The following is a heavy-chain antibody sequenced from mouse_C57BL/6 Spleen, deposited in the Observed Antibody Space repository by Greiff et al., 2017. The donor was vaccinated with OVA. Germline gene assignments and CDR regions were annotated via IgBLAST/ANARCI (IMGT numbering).Heavy chain of an antibody. Sequence: QVQLKESGAELVKPGASVKLSCKASGYTFTSYWMQWVKQRPGQGLEWIGEIDPSDSYTNYNQKFKGKATLTVDTSSSTAYMQLSSLTSEDSAVYYCARGVSFYAMDYWGQGTSVTVSS. CDR3: ARGVSFYAMDY. V-gene: IGHV1-50*01. CDR1: GYTFTSYW. J-gene: IGHJ4*01. CDR2: IDPSDSYT.